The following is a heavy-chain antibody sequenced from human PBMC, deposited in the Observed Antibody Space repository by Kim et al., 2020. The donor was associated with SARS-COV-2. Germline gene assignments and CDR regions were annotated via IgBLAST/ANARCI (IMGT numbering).Heavy chain of an antibody. V-gene: IGHV3-30-3*01. CDR2: ISYDGTNK. CDR1: GFTFRNYA. J-gene: IGHJ6*02. D-gene: IGHD6-19*01. Sequence: GGSLRLSCAASGFTFRNYALHWVRQAPGKGPEWLSVISYDGTNKYYADSVRGRFTISRDNSKDTLYLHIKSLRIDDTGLYYCETDLAQWLASRYFYGMDVWGQGTTVTVSS. CDR3: ETDLAQWLASRYFYGMDV.